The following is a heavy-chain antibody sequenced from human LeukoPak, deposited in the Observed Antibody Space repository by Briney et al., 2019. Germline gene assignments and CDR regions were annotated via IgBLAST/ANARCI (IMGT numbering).Heavy chain of an antibody. CDR1: GFTFSSYG. D-gene: IGHD3-10*01. V-gene: IGHV3-30*02. CDR3: ARERVRREVRGDKRAEFDP. J-gene: IGHJ5*02. CDR2: IRYDGSNK. Sequence: SGGSLRLSCAASGFTFSSYGMHWVRQAPGKGLEWAAFIRYDGSNKYYADSVKGRFTISRDNAKNTLYLQMNSLRAEDTAVYYCARERVRREVRGDKRAEFDPWGQGTLVTVSS.